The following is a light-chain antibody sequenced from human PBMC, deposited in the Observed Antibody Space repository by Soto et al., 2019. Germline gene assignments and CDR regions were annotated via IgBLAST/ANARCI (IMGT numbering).Light chain of an antibody. J-gene: IGKJ1*01. CDR1: QSVSSSY. CDR2: GAS. Sequence: EIVLTQSPGTLSLSPGERATLSCRASQSVSSSYLAWYQQRPGQAPRLLIYGASSRATGIPDRFSGSGSGIEFTLTINSLQSEDFAVYYCQHYDNLPRTFGQGTKLDIK. V-gene: IGKV3-20*01. CDR3: QHYDNLPRT.